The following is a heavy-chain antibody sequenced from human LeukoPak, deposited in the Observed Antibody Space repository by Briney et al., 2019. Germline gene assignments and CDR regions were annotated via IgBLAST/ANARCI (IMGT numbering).Heavy chain of an antibody. CDR3: ARDNVAGYYYYYGMDV. V-gene: IGHV3-21*01. CDR2: ISSSSSYI. CDR1: GFTFSSYS. J-gene: IGHJ6*04. Sequence: GGSLRLSCAASGFTFSSYSMNWVRQAPGKGLEWVSSISSSSSYIYYADSVKGRFTISRDNAKNSLCLQMNSLRAEDTTVYYCARDNVAGYYYYYGMDVWGKGTTVTVSS. D-gene: IGHD6-19*01.